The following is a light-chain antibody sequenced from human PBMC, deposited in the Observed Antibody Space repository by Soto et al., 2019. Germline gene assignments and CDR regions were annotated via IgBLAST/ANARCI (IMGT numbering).Light chain of an antibody. Sequence: IVLTQSPATLSLSPGERATLSCRAGQSISTYLAWYQQKSGQAPRLLIYDASNRATGTPARFSGSGSGTDFTLTIDSLQAEDVAVYYCHQYYSIARTFGRGTKVDIK. V-gene: IGKV3-11*01. CDR1: QSISTY. CDR2: DAS. CDR3: HQYYSIART. J-gene: IGKJ1*01.